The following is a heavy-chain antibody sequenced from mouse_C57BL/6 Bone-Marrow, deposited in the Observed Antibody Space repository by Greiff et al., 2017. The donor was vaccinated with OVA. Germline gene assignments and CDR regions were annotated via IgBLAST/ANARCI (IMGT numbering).Heavy chain of an antibody. CDR1: GYTFTSYW. J-gene: IGHJ1*03. D-gene: IGHD4-1*01. Sequence: VQLQQSGAELVKPGASVKLSCKASGYTFTSYWMHWVKQRPGQGLEWIGMIHPNSGSTNYNEKFKSKATLTVDKSSSTAYMQLSSLTSEDSAVYYCARGLGLSWYFDVWGTGTTVTVSS. CDR3: ARGLGLSWYFDV. CDR2: IHPNSGST. V-gene: IGHV1-64*01.